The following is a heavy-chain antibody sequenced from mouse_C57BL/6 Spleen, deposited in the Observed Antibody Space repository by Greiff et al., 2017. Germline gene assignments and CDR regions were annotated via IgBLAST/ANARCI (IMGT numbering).Heavy chain of an antibody. V-gene: IGHV1-5*01. J-gene: IGHJ2*01. Sequence: EVQLQQSGTVLARPGASVKMSCKTSGYTFTSYWMHWVKQRPGQGLEWIGAIYPGNSDTSYNQKFKGKAKLTAVTSASTAYMELSSLTNEDSAVYYCTRRGMTTVVAYYFDYGGQGTTLTVSS. CDR2: IYPGNSDT. CDR1: GYTFTSYW. D-gene: IGHD1-1*01. CDR3: TRRGMTTVVAYYFDY.